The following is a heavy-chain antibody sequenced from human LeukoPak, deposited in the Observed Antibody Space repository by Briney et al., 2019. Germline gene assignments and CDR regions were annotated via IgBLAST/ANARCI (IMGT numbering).Heavy chain of an antibody. CDR3: ARERRAWGEDF. CDR2: IYYSGST. CDR1: GGSISPYY. D-gene: IGHD3-16*01. J-gene: IGHJ4*02. V-gene: IGHV4-59*01. Sequence: SETLSLTCTVSGGSISPYYWSWIRQPPGKGLEWIGYIYYSGSTNYNPSLKSRVTISVDTSKNQFSLKLSSVTAADTAVYYCARERRAWGEDFWGQGTLITVSS.